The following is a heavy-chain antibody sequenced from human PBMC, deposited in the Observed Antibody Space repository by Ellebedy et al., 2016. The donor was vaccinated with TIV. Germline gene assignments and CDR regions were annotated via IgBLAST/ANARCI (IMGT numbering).Heavy chain of an antibody. CDR2: ISTSSSSI. V-gene: IGHV3-48*02. CDR1: GFTLSEYR. Sequence: PGGSLRLSCAASGFTLSEYRMNWVRQAPGKGLEWVSSISTSSSSIYYADSVKGRFTISRDNAENSLSLQMNSLRDEDTAVYYCARGNASGTYYNNGYWGRGTLVTVSS. J-gene: IGHJ4*02. D-gene: IGHD3-10*01. CDR3: ARGNASGTYYNNGY.